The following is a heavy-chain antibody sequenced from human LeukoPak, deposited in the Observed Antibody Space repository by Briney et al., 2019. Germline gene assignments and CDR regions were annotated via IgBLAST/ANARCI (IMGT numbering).Heavy chain of an antibody. CDR2: INEDGSAQ. V-gene: IGHV3-7*01. CDR3: ATHNLFRFEY. J-gene: IGHJ4*02. CDR1: GFTFSTYW. Sequence: WGSLTLSCAASGFTFSTYWMTWFRQAPGQGLEWVANINEDGSAQYYQALVERGSTISSNNAKNSLYLQVNTRRPEDTAVYCCATHNLFRFEYWGQGTLVTVRS. D-gene: IGHD2-21*01.